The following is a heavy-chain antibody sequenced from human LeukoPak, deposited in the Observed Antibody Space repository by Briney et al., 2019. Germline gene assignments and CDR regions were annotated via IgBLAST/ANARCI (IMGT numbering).Heavy chain of an antibody. CDR3: ARGTDYYDSSGYHFDY. Sequence: PSETLSLTCTVSGGSISSGDYYWSWIRQPPRKGLEWIGYIYYSGSTYYNPSLKSRVTISVDTSKNQFSLKLSSVTAADTAVYYCARGTDYYDSSGYHFDYWGQGTLVTVSS. V-gene: IGHV4-30-4*02. CDR2: IYYSGST. D-gene: IGHD3-22*01. J-gene: IGHJ4*02. CDR1: GGSISSGDYY.